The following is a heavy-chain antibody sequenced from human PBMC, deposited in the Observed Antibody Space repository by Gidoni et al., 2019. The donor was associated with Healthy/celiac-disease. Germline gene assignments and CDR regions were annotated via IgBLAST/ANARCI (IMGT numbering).Heavy chain of an antibody. Sequence: EVQLVESGGGLVQPGGSLRLSCAASGFTFSDHYMDWVRQAPGKGLEWVGRTRNKANSYTTEYAASVKGRFTISRDDSKNSLYLQMNSLKTEDTAVYYCARPIIRPPRVLFDPWGQGTLVTVSS. J-gene: IGHJ5*02. D-gene: IGHD3-10*01. CDR1: GFTFSDHY. CDR3: ARPIIRPPRVLFDP. V-gene: IGHV3-72*01. CDR2: TRNKANSYTT.